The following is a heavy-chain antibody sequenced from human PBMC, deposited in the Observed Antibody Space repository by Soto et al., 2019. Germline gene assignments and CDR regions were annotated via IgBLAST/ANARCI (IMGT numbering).Heavy chain of an antibody. D-gene: IGHD4-17*01. J-gene: IGHJ4*02. CDR2: IDPSDSYT. Sequence: GESLKISCKGSGYSFTSYWISWVRQMPGKGLEWMGRIDPSDSYTNYSPSFQGHVTMSADKSISTAYLQWSSLRLEDTAVYYCARGPSYSDSYFDHWGQGTLVTVSS. CDR3: ARGPSYSDSYFDH. V-gene: IGHV5-10-1*01. CDR1: GYSFTSYW.